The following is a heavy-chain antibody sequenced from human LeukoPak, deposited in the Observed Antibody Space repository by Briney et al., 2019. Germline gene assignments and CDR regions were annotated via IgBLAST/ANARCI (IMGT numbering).Heavy chain of an antibody. D-gene: IGHD1-26*01. V-gene: IGHV3-74*01. CDR1: GFTFSNYW. CDR2: INGDGCST. CDR3: ARADPVGATKYDGMDV. Sequence: PGGSLRLSCAASGFTFSNYWMHCVRQARGKGLVCVSRINGDGCSTSYADSVKGRFTISRDNAKNTLYLQMNSLRGEDTAVYYCARADPVGATKYDGMDVWGQGTTVTVSS. J-gene: IGHJ6*02.